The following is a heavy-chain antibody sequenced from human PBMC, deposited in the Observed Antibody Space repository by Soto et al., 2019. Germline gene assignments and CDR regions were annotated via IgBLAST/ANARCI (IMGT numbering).Heavy chain of an antibody. D-gene: IGHD1-26*01. V-gene: IGHV4-30-2*01. Sequence: SETLSLTCAVSGGSISSGGYSWSWIRQPPGKGLEWIGYIYHSGSTYYNPSLKSRVTISVDRSKNQFSLKLSSVTAADTAVYYCARGVGATYFDYWGQGALVTVSS. CDR3: ARGVGATYFDY. CDR1: GGSISSGGYS. J-gene: IGHJ4*02. CDR2: IYHSGST.